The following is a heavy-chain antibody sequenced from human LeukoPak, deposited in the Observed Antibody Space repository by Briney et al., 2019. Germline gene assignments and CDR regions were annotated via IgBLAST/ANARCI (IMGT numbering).Heavy chain of an antibody. J-gene: IGHJ6*02. D-gene: IGHD2-15*01. CDR2: IIPIFGTA. CDR1: GGTFSSYA. V-gene: IGHV1-69*13. CDR3: APGKWSIGRRLYEVTYYYYHGMDV. Sequence: SVKVSCKGSGGTFSSYAICWVRQAPGQGLEWMGGIIPIFGTAYYAHKFQGRVTITAAESTSTAYMELRSLRSEDTAVYYCAPGKWSIGRRLYEVTYYYYHGMDVWGQGTTVTVS.